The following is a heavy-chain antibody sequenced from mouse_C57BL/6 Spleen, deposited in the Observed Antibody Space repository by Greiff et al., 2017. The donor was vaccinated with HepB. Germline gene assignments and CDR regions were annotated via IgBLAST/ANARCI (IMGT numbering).Heavy chain of an antibody. D-gene: IGHD3-2*02. CDR2: IDPSDSET. CDR3: ARGRDSSGYFDY. Sequence: QVQLKQPGAELVRPGSSVKLSCKASGYTFTSYWMHWVKQRPIQGLEWIGNIDPSDSETHYNQKFKDKATLTVDKSSSKAYMQLSSLTSEDSAVYYCARGRDSSGYFDYWGQGTTLTVSS. V-gene: IGHV1-52*01. J-gene: IGHJ2*01. CDR1: GYTFTSYW.